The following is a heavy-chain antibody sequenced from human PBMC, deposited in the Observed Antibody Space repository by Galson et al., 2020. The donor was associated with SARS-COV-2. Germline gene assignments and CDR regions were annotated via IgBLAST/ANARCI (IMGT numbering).Heavy chain of an antibody. D-gene: IGHD1-1*01. CDR3: ARDSPPYNAAQLGMDV. V-gene: IGHV1-69*13. CDR2: IIPIFGAA. J-gene: IGHJ6*02. CDR1: GGIFRNYV. Sequence: SVKVSCKAFGGIFRNYVISWVRQAPGQGLEWMGGIIPIFGAATYAQKFHGRLTITAYESTRTVYMDLRSLRSADTALYYCARDSPPYNAAQLGMDVWGQGTTLTVSS.